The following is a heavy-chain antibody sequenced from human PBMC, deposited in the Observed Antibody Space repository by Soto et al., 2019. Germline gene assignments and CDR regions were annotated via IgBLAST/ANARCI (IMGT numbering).Heavy chain of an antibody. CDR3: ARGETTADY. Sequence: QVQLVQSGAEVKKPGSSVKVSCKASGGTFSGYAISWVRQAPGHGLEWMGGIIPIFGTANYAQKLQGRVTITADESTSTASMELSSLRSEDTAVYYCARGETTADYWGQGTLVTVSS. V-gene: IGHV1-69*12. CDR1: GGTFSGYA. CDR2: IIPIFGTA. J-gene: IGHJ4*02. D-gene: IGHD4-17*01.